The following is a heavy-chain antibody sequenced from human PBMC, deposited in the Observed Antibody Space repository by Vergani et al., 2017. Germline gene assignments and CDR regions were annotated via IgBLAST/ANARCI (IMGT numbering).Heavy chain of an antibody. J-gene: IGHJ6*02. D-gene: IGHD6-19*01. CDR3: ARDRVADSGFYYGMDV. CDR1: GYTFSAYY. V-gene: IGHV1-2*02. Sequence: QVHLVQSGAEVKKPGASVKVSCQTSGYTFSAYYIHWVRQAPGQGLEWMGWVNPNSGDTNYAQKFQGRVTMTRDMAINTTYMELSRLTSDDTAVYYCARDRVADSGFYYGMDVWGQGTTVTVSS. CDR2: VNPNSGDT.